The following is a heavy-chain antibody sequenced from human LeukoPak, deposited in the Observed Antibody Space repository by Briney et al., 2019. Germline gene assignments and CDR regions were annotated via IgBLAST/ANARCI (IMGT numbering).Heavy chain of an antibody. CDR2: IYNDGTT. J-gene: IGHJ4*02. Sequence: PGGSLRLSCAASGFTVITSFMSWVRQAPGKGLEWISVIYNDGTTYYADSVKGRFTISRDNPKNTVYLQMNTLRAEDTAVYYCTKTGGPGDWGRETLVTVPS. V-gene: IGHV3-53*01. CDR3: TKTGGPGD. D-gene: IGHD3-10*01. CDR1: GFTVITSF.